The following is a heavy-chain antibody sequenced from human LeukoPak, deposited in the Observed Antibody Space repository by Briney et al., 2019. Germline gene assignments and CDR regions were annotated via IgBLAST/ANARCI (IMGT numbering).Heavy chain of an antibody. J-gene: IGHJ4*02. V-gene: IGHV4-39*01. Sequence: SETLALTCTVSGGSINRSGYYWGWIRQPPGKGLEWIGSISYSGSTYYNPSLKSRVTISVDTSKKQFSLELSSVTAADTAVYYCARRIPTFFFDLWGQGILVTVSS. CDR3: ARRIPTFFFDL. CDR2: ISYSGST. D-gene: IGHD2-21*01. CDR1: GGSINRSGYY.